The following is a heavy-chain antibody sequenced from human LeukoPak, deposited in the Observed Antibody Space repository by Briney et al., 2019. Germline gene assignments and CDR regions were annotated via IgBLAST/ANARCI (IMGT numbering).Heavy chain of an antibody. CDR2: INGDGSST. CDR3: AILGDPPLGH. D-gene: IGHD3-3*02. J-gene: IGHJ4*02. Sequence: PGGSLRLSCVASGITFSRYYMHWVRQAPGKGLVWVSHINGDGSSTTYADSVRGRFTISRDNAANTLNLQMNNLRAEDTAVYYCAILGDPPLGHWGQGNLVTVSS. CDR1: GITFSRYY. V-gene: IGHV3-74*01.